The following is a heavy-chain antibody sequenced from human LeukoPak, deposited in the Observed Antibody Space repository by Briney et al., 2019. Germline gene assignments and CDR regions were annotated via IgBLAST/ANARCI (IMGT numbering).Heavy chain of an antibody. CDR1: GYTFTSYD. J-gene: IGHJ6*03. V-gene: IGHV1-8*01. Sequence: ASVKVSCKASGYTFTSYDINWLRQATGQGLEWMGWMNPNSGNTGYAQEFQGRVTMTRNTSISTAYMELSSLRSEDTAVYYCARGLKYDFWSGIWYYYYYMDVWGKGTTVTVSS. CDR2: MNPNSGNT. D-gene: IGHD3-3*01. CDR3: ARGLKYDFWSGIWYYYYYMDV.